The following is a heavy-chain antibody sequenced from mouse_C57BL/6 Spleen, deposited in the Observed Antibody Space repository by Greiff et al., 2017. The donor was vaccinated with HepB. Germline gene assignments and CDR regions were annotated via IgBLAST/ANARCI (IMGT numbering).Heavy chain of an antibody. Sequence: QVQLQQSGAELARPGASVKMSCKASGYTFPSYTMHWVKQRPGQGLEWIGYINPSSGYTKYNQKFKDKATLTADKSSSTAYMQLSSLTSEDSAVYYCARWDYYGSSPYFDYWGQGTTLTVSS. CDR2: INPSSGYT. CDR1: GYTFPSYT. D-gene: IGHD1-1*01. V-gene: IGHV1-4*01. CDR3: ARWDYYGSSPYFDY. J-gene: IGHJ2*01.